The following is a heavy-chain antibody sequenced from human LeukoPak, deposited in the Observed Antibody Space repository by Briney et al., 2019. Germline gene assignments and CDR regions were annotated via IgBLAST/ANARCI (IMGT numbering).Heavy chain of an antibody. J-gene: IGHJ4*02. Sequence: SETLSLTCTVSGVSVSSRSYYWSWIRQPPGKGLEWIGSIYYSGSTYYNPSLKSRVTISVDTSKNQFSLKLSSVTAADTAVYYCARLEAARPPDYWGQGTLVTVSS. V-gene: IGHV4-39*01. CDR2: IYYSGST. D-gene: IGHD6-6*01. CDR3: ARLEAARPPDY. CDR1: GVSVSSRSYY.